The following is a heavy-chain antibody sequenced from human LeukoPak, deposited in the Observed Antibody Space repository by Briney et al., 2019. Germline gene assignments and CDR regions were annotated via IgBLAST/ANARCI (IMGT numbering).Heavy chain of an antibody. CDR3: ARDGYYDFVYGMDV. D-gene: IGHD3-3*01. CDR1: GFTFSDYY. CDR2: ISSSGSTI. V-gene: IGHV3-11*01. Sequence: PGGPLRLSCAASGFTFSDYYMSWIRQAPGKGLEWVSYISSSGSTIYYADSVKGRFTISRDNAKNSLYLQMNSLRAEDTAVYYCARDGYYDFVYGMDVWGQGTTVTVSS. J-gene: IGHJ6*02.